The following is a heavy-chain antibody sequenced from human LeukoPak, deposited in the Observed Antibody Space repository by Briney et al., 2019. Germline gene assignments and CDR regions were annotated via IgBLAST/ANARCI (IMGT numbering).Heavy chain of an antibody. CDR3: GPTLGYNYYMDV. CDR2: ISGPGGST. D-gene: IGHD3-10*01. V-gene: IGHV3-23*01. CDR1: GFTFSNSP. Sequence: GGSLRLSCAASGFTFSNSPMSWVRQAPGKGLDWVSAISGPGGSTYYAESVKDRFTISRDNSKNTLYLQMSSLRAEDTAVYYCGPTLGYNYYMDVWGKGTTVTVSS. J-gene: IGHJ6*03.